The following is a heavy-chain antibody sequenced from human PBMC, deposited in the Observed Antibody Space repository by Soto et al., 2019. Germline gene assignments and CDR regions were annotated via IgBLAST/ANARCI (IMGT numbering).Heavy chain of an antibody. CDR3: ARGGITIFGVVILARSWFDP. V-gene: IGHV6-1*01. D-gene: IGHD3-3*01. J-gene: IGHJ5*02. CDR2: TYYRSKWYN. Sequence: SQTLSLTCVISGDSVSSNSAAWNWIRQSPSRGLEWLGRTYYRSKWYNDYAVSVKSRITINPDTSKNQFSLQLNSVTPEDTAVYYCARGGITIFGVVILARSWFDPWGQGTLVTVSS. CDR1: GDSVSSNSAA.